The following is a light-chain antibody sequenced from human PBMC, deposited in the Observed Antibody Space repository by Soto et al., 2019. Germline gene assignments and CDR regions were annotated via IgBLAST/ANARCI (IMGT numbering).Light chain of an antibody. V-gene: IGKV3-15*01. CDR1: QSVTGN. Sequence: EIVMTQSPGSLSVSPGETATLSCRASQSVTGNLAWFQQKPGQAPRLLIYAASTRATGVPVRFSGSGSGTEFTLTISRLQSEDFAIYFCQQYHDWPPVTFGQGTRLEIK. CDR3: QQYHDWPPVT. J-gene: IGKJ5*01. CDR2: AAS.